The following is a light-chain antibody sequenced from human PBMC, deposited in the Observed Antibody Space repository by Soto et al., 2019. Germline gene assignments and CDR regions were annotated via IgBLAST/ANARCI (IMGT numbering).Light chain of an antibody. V-gene: IGKV1-5*01. CDR2: DAS. J-gene: IGKJ3*01. CDR3: QQYNSYPFT. CDR1: QSISSW. Sequence: GDRVTITCRASQSISSWLAWYQQKPGKAPKLLIYDASNLESGVPSRFSGSGSGTEFTLTISSLQPDDFATYYCQQYNSYPFTFGPGTKVDIK.